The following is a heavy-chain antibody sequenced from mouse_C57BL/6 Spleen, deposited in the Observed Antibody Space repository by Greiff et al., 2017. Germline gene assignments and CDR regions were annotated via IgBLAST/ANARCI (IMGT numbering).Heavy chain of an antibody. J-gene: IGHJ4*01. D-gene: IGHD3-3*01. CDR3: AREGPRYAMDY. Sequence: VQLVESGPELVKPGASVKISCKASGYAFSSSWMNWVKQRPGKGLEWIGRIYPGAGDTNYNGKFKGKATLTADKSSSTAYMQLSSLTSEDSAVYFCAREGPRYAMDYWGQGTSVTVSS. CDR2: IYPGAGDT. V-gene: IGHV1-82*01. CDR1: GYAFSSSW.